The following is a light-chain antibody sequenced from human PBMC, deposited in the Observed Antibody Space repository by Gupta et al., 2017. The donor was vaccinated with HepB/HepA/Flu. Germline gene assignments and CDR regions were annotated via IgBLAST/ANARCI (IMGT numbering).Light chain of an antibody. CDR2: QDS. CDR1: KLRDKY. J-gene: IGLJ2*01. Sequence: SSDLTPQPSASASPRQTASITCSGDKLRDKYACWYQQKPGQSPVLFIYQDSKRPSGLPARVSDSNTGNTAPLTISGTRAKDESYYYWQAWDSSSVVFGGGTKLTVL. V-gene: IGLV3-1*01. CDR3: QAWDSSSVV.